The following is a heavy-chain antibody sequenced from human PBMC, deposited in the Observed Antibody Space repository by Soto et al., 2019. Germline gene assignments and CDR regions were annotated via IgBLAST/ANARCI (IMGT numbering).Heavy chain of an antibody. V-gene: IGHV3-23*01. CDR1: GFTFRSYA. J-gene: IGHJ6*02. D-gene: IGHD6-19*01. Sequence: EVQLLESGGGLVQPGGSLSLSCAASGFTFRSYAMSWVRQAPGKGLDWVSAISGSGGSTYYADPVKGRCTISRDNPKNTLYVQMNSLRAEDTAVYYCAKEKTYSSGWDGMDVWGQGTTVTVSS. CDR3: AKEKTYSSGWDGMDV. CDR2: ISGSGGST.